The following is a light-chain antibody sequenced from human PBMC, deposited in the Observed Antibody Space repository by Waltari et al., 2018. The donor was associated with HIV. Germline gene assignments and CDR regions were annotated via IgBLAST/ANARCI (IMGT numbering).Light chain of an antibody. CDR1: SSNIGSNT. Sequence: QSVLTQPPSASGTTGQRVTISCSGSSSNIGSNTVNWYQQLPGTAPKLLIYSNNQRPSGVPARFSGSKSGTSASLAISGLQSEDEADYYCAAWDDSLNGVVFGGGTKLTVL. CDR2: SNN. CDR3: AAWDDSLNGVV. V-gene: IGLV1-44*01. J-gene: IGLJ2*01.